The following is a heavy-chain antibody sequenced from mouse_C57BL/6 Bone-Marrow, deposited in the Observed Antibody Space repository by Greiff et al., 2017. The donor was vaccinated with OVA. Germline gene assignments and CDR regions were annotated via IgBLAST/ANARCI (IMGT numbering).Heavy chain of an antibody. CDR2: ISYDGSN. J-gene: IGHJ2*01. Sequence: VQLKESGPGLVKPSQSLSLTCSVTGYSITSGYYWNWIRQFPGNKLEWMGYISYDGSNNYNPSLKNRISITRDTSKNQFFLKLNSVTTEDTATYYCARDGTTVFDYWGQGTTLTVSS. CDR3: ARDGTTVFDY. CDR1: GYSITSGYY. D-gene: IGHD1-1*01. V-gene: IGHV3-6*01.